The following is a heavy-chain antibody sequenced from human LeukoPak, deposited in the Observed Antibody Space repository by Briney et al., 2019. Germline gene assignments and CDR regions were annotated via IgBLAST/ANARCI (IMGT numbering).Heavy chain of an antibody. J-gene: IGHJ4*02. CDR3: ARGTTGFDWPLKKRPFDY. CDR1: GGSISSGSYY. V-gene: IGHV4-61*02. CDR2: IYTSGST. D-gene: IGHD3-9*01. Sequence: SQTLSLTCTVSGGSISSGSYYWRWLRQPAGKGLEWIGRIYTSGSTNYNPSLKSRVTISVDPSKSQFSLKLSSVTAADTAVYYCARGTTGFDWPLKKRPFDYWGQGTLVTVSS.